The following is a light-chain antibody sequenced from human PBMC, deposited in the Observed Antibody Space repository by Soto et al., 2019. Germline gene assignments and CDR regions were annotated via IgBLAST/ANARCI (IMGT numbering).Light chain of an antibody. CDR3: QQYNNWPPSIT. J-gene: IGKJ5*01. V-gene: IGKV3-15*01. Sequence: EIVMTQSPATLSVSPGERATLSCRASQSVSSNLAWYQQKPGQAPRLLNYGASTRATGIPARFSGSGSGTEFTLTISSLQSEDFAVYYCQQYNNWPPSITFGQGTRLEIK. CDR1: QSVSSN. CDR2: GAS.